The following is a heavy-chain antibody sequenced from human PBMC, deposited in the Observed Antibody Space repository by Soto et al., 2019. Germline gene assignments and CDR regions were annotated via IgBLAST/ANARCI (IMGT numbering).Heavy chain of an antibody. D-gene: IGHD1-26*01. J-gene: IGHJ4*02. V-gene: IGHV4-4*02. Sequence: QVQLQESGPGLVYPSGTLSLTCAVSSGSVTSSNWWNWVRQPPGKGLEWIGEIYHSGSTNYNPSLEGRVTISLDKSKNHFSLRLNSVTAADTAVYYCARGGGYYFDYWGQGTLVTVSS. CDR3: ARGGGYYFDY. CDR1: SGSVTSSNW. CDR2: IYHSGST.